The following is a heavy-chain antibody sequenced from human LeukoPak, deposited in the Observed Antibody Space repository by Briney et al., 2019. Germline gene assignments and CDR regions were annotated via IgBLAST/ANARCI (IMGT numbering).Heavy chain of an antibody. V-gene: IGHV3-48*01. Sequence: SGGSLRLSCAASGFTFSSYSMNWVRQAPGKGLEWVSYISSSSSTIYYADSVKGRFTISRDNAKNSLYLQMNSLRAEDTAVYYCERNGGVLRYFDWLLDAFDIWGQGTMVTVSS. D-gene: IGHD3-9*01. CDR1: GFTFSSYS. CDR2: ISSSSSTI. CDR3: ERNGGVLRYFDWLLDAFDI. J-gene: IGHJ3*02.